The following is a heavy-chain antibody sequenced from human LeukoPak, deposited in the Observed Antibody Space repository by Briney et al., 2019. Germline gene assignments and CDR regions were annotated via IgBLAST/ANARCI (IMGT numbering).Heavy chain of an antibody. D-gene: IGHD1-26*01. CDR3: ARAQLSGSYSKYY. V-gene: IGHV3-11*01. J-gene: IGHJ4*02. CDR2: ISSSGSTI. CDR1: VFTFSDYY. Sequence: GGSLRLSCASSVFTFSDYYMSWIRQAPGKGLEGVSYISSSGSTIYYADSVKGRFTISRDNAKNSLYLQMNSLRAEDTAVYYCARAQLSGSYSKYYWGQGTLVTVSS.